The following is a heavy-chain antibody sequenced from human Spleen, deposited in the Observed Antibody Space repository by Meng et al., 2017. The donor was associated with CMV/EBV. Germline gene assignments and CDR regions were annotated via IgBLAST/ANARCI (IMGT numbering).Heavy chain of an antibody. CDR3: ARLLYDFWSGRNPVYYYYGMDV. Sequence: SETLSLTCTLSGDSISSSSHYWGWIRQPPGKGLEWIGSMYYSGNTYHNPSLKSRVTISVDTSKNQLSLRLSSVTAADTAVYYCARLLYDFWSGRNPVYYYYGMDVWGQGTTVTVSS. V-gene: IGHV4-39*07. CDR1: GDSISSSSHY. J-gene: IGHJ6*02. D-gene: IGHD3-3*01. CDR2: MYYSGNT.